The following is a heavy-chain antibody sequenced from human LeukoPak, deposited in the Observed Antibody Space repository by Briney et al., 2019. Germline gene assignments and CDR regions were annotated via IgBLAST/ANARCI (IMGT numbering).Heavy chain of an antibody. Sequence: ASVKVSCKASGYTFTGYYMHWVRQAPGQGLEWMGWINPNSGGTNYAQKFQGRVTMTRDTSISTAYMELSRLRSDDTAMYYCAREGAAAGYNWFDPWGQGTLVTVSS. D-gene: IGHD6-13*01. CDR1: GYTFTGYY. CDR3: AREGAAAGYNWFDP. CDR2: INPNSGGT. J-gene: IGHJ5*02. V-gene: IGHV1-2*02.